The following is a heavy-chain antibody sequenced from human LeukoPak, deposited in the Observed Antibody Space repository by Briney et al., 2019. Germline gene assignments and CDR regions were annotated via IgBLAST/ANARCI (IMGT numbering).Heavy chain of an antibody. J-gene: IGHJ4*02. V-gene: IGHV4-39*07. CDR2: IDYSGST. CDR3: AGERGEEYSSGWYKRNYFDN. D-gene: IGHD6-19*01. CDR1: GVSISGSSFF. Sequence: PSQTLSLTCTVSGVSISGSSFFWGWIRQPPGKGLEWIGSIDYSGSTYYNPSLKSRVTISVDTSENHFSLKMSSVTGADTAVYYCAGERGEEYSSGWYKRNYFDNWGQGVRVTVSS.